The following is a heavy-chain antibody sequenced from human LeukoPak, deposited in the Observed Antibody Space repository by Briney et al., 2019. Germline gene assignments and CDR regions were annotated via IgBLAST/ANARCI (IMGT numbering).Heavy chain of an antibody. V-gene: IGHV3-23*01. CDR2: ISGSGGST. J-gene: IGHJ6*02. CDR1: GFTFSSYA. CDR3: AKTGYCSSTSCYYYYYYGMDV. D-gene: IGHD2-2*01. Sequence: GGSLRLSCAASGFTFSSYAMSWVRQAPGKGLEWVSAISGSGGSTYYADSVKGRFTISRDNSKNTLYLQMNSLRAEDTAVYYCAKTGYCSSTSCYYYYYYGMDVWGQGTTVTVSS.